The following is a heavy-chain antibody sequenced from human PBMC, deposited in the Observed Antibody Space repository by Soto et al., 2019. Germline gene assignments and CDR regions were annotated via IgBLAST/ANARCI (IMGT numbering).Heavy chain of an antibody. CDR3: AAHSGSTHGPLDY. CDR1: GGSISSSNW. J-gene: IGHJ4*02. V-gene: IGHV4-4*02. D-gene: IGHD2-15*01. CDR2: IYHSGST. Sequence: PSETLSLTCAVSGGSISSSNWWTWVRQPPGKGLEWIGEIYHSGSTNYNPSLKSRVTISVDKWKNQFSLQLRSMTAADTAVYYCAAHSGSTHGPLDYWGQGTQDPVSS.